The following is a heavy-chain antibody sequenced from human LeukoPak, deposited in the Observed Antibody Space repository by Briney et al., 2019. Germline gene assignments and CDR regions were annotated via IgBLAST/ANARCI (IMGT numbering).Heavy chain of an antibody. CDR1: GYTFTSYY. CDR3: ARDKNYYDNSDPKYYFDY. V-gene: IGHV1-46*01. J-gene: IGHJ4*02. D-gene: IGHD3-22*01. CDR2: INPSGGST. Sequence: ASVKVSCKASGYTFTSYYMHWVRQAPGQGLEWMGIINPSGGSTSYAQKFQGRVTMTTDTSTSTAYMELRSLRSDDTAVYYCARDKNYYDNSDPKYYFDYWGQGTLVTVSS.